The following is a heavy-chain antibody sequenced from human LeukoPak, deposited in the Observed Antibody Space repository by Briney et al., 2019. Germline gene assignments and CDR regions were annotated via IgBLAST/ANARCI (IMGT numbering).Heavy chain of an antibody. J-gene: IGHJ4*02. D-gene: IGHD1-26*01. CDR3: ARGEWDLLFDY. CDR1: GGSISGSY. Sequence: PSETLSLTCTVSGGSISGSYWSWIRQPPGQGLDWIGYIFYSGSTNYNPSLKSRVTISVDTSKNQFSLKLSSVTAADTAVYYCARGEWDLLFDYWGQGTLVTVSS. CDR2: IFYSGST. V-gene: IGHV4-59*01.